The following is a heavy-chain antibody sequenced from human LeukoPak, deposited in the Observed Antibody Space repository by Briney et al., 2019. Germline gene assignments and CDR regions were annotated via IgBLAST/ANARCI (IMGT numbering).Heavy chain of an antibody. D-gene: IGHD1-26*01. CDR1: GGSISGYY. J-gene: IGHJ4*02. Sequence: SETLSLTCTVSGGSISGYYWSWIRQSPGKGLEWIGYIYYSGSTNYNPSLKSRVTISVDTSKNQFSLKLSSVTAADTAVYYCARGGSQNALDYWGQGTLVTVSS. V-gene: IGHV4-59*01. CDR2: IYYSGST. CDR3: ARGGSQNALDY.